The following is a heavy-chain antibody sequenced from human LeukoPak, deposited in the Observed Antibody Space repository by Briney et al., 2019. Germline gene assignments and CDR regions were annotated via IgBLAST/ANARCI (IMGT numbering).Heavy chain of an antibody. CDR3: ARGRIVVVYLDY. V-gene: IGHV4-34*01. Sequence: ASETLSLTCAVYGGSFSGYYWSWIRQPPGKGLEWIGEINHSGSTNYNPSLKSRVTISVDTSKNQFSLKLSSVTAADTAVYYCARGRIVVVYLDYWGQGTLVTVSS. D-gene: IGHD2-15*01. J-gene: IGHJ4*02. CDR1: GGSFSGYY. CDR2: INHSGST.